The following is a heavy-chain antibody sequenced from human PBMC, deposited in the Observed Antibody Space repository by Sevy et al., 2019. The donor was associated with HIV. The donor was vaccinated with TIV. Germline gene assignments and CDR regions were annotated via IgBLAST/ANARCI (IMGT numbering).Heavy chain of an antibody. J-gene: IGHJ4*02. CDR2: IDHSGRS. D-gene: IGHD4-17*01. CDR3: ARGPKPPHSDYGDCRGVGYYFDS. Sequence: SETLSLTCAVYGESFSNYYWSWIRLSPGKGLESIGEIDHSGRSDYNPSLKSRVTMSVDTSKNQFSLMLNSVTAAETAGYYFARGPKPPHSDYGDCRGVGYYFDSWGQGTLVTVYS. V-gene: IGHV4-34*01. CDR1: GESFSNYY.